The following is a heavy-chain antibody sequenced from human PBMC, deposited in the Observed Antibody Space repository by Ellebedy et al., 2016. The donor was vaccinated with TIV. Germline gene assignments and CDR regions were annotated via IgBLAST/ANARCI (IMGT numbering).Heavy chain of an antibody. CDR1: NYSISSGSY. J-gene: IGHJ4*02. CDR3: ASGYYDTLTGSTGGDFDS. CDR2: IYRIGST. D-gene: IGHD3-9*01. Sequence: SETLSLTCTVSNYSISSGSYWGWIRQPPGKGLEWIGSIYRIGSTYYNPSLKSRVTISVETSKNQLYLKLSSVTAADTAVYYCASGYYDTLTGSTGGDFDSWGQGTLVTVSS. V-gene: IGHV4-38-2*02.